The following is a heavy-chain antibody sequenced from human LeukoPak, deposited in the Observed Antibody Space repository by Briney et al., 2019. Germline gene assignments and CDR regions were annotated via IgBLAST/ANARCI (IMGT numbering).Heavy chain of an antibody. CDR3: ARDVVVVVAATRSNWFDP. D-gene: IGHD2-15*01. Sequence: ASVKVSCKASGYTFTSYGISWVRQAPGQGLEWMGWISAYNGNTNYAQKLQGRVTMTTDTSTSRAYMELRSLRSDDTAVYYCARDVVVVVAATRSNWFDPRGQGTLVTVSS. CDR1: GYTFTSYG. J-gene: IGHJ5*02. CDR2: ISAYNGNT. V-gene: IGHV1-18*01.